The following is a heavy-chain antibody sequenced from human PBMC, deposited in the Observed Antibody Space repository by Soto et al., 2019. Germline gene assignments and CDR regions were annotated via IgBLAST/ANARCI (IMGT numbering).Heavy chain of an antibody. CDR3: ARWGTTGGLDV. Sequence: QVQLVESGGGVVQPGTSLRVSCVGSGFTFRSYVIHWVRQAPGKGLEWVALTSYDGSDKYYGDSVRGRFTISRDNSRNTVDLQMDSLRLEDTALYYFARWGTTGGLDVWCQGTLVSVSS. D-gene: IGHD3-16*01. J-gene: IGHJ1*01. CDR1: GFTFRSYV. CDR2: TSYDGSDK. V-gene: IGHV3-30*19.